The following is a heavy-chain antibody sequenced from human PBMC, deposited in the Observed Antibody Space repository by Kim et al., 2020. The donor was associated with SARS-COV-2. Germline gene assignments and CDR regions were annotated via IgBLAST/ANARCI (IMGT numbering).Heavy chain of an antibody. CDR2: IWYDGGTK. J-gene: IGHJ4*02. CDR1: GFTFDSYG. D-gene: IGHD6-13*01. CDR3: ARGGRSWTSFDY. Sequence: GGSLRLSCIASGFTFDSYGMHWVRQAPGKGLEWVAVIWYDGGTKYYADSVKGRFTISRDNSKNTLYLQMNSLRAEDTAFYYCARGGRSWTSFDYWGQGT. V-gene: IGHV3-33*01.